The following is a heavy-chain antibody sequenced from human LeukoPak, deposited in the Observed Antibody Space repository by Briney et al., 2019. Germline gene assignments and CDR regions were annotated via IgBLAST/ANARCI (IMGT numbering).Heavy chain of an antibody. CDR3: ARLIVGATHWFDP. D-gene: IGHD1-26*01. Sequence: ASVKVSCKASGYTFTIYGISWVRQAPGQGLEWMGWISAYNSNTNYAQKLQGRVTMTTDTSTSTAYMELRSLRSDDTAVYYCARLIVGATHWFDPWGQGTLVTVSS. CDR2: ISAYNSNT. V-gene: IGHV1-18*01. CDR1: GYTFTIYG. J-gene: IGHJ5*02.